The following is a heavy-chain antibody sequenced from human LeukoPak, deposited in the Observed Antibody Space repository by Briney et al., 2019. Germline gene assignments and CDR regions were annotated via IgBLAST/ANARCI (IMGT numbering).Heavy chain of an antibody. D-gene: IGHD3-3*01. J-gene: IGHJ5*02. CDR2: IKQDGSEK. CDR3: AGGPGFLIYS. V-gene: IGHV3-7*01. Sequence: PGGSLRLSCAASGFTFSSYWMNWVRQAPGKGLEWIGNIKQDGSEKNYVDSVKGRLTISRDNAKNLLYLQMDYLRAEDAAVYYCAGGPGFLIYSWGQGTRVTVSS. CDR1: GFTFSSYW.